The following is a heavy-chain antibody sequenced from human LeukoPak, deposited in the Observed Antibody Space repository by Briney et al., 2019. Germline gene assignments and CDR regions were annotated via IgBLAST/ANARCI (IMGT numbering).Heavy chain of an antibody. Sequence: SVKVSFKASGGTFSNYAINWVRQAPGQGLEWMGRITPILGIANYAQKFQGRVTITADKSTSTAYMELSSLRSEDTAVYYCARVPGYCSSTSCPEYYFDYWGQGTLVTVSS. D-gene: IGHD2-2*01. V-gene: IGHV1-69*04. J-gene: IGHJ4*02. CDR3: ARVPGYCSSTSCPEYYFDY. CDR1: GGTFSNYA. CDR2: ITPILGIA.